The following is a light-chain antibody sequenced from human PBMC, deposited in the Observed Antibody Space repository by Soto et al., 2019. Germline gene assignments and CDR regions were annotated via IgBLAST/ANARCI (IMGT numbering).Light chain of an antibody. Sequence: QSALTQPASVSGSPGQSITISCTGTSSDVGGYNYVSWYQQHPGKAPKLMIYEVSNRPSGVSNRFSGSKSGNTASLTISGIQADDEADYFCISYTSTTTYCFGTGTKRTGL. CDR1: SSDVGGYNY. J-gene: IGLJ1*01. CDR2: EVS. V-gene: IGLV2-14*01. CDR3: ISYTSTTTYC.